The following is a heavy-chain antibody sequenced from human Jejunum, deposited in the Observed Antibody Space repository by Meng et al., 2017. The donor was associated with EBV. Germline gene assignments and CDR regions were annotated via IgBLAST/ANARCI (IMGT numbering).Heavy chain of an antibody. CDR1: GFTFTNSH. CDR2: IKRTTDGGTT. J-gene: IGHJ4*02. Sequence: EVQLVGSGGGWVKPGEPLGLSCSASGFTFTNSHMTWVRQAPGKGLEWVGRIKRTTDGGTTDYAAPVKGRFTISRDDSKNTLYLQMNSLKTEDTAVYYCTDVGGDMIWGQGILVTVSS. V-gene: IGHV3-15*01. D-gene: IGHD3-16*01. CDR3: TDVGGDMI.